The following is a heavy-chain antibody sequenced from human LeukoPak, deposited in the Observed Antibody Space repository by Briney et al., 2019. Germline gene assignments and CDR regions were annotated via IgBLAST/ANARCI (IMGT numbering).Heavy chain of an antibody. J-gene: IGHJ3*02. V-gene: IGHV1-2*02. CDR3: ARAGGGYSAGWGAFDI. CDR1: GYTFTGYY. Sequence: GASVKVSCKASGYTFTGYYMHWVRQAPGQGLEWMGWINPDSGGTSYAQKFQGRVIMTRDTSISTAYMELSRLRSDDSAVYYCARAGGGYSAGWGAFDIWGQGTMVTVSS. D-gene: IGHD5-18*01. CDR2: INPDSGGT.